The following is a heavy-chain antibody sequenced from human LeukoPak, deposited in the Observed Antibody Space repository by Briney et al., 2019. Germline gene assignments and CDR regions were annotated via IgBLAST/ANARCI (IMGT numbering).Heavy chain of an antibody. J-gene: IGHJ4*02. Sequence: PGRSLGLSCAASGFTFDDYAMHWVRQAPGKGLEWDSGISWNSGSIGYADSVKGRFTISRDNAKNSLYLQMNSLRAEDMALYYCAKDSGSFPSHFDYWGQGTLVTVSS. CDR1: GFTFDDYA. V-gene: IGHV3-9*03. CDR3: AKDSGSFPSHFDY. D-gene: IGHD1-26*01. CDR2: ISWNSGSI.